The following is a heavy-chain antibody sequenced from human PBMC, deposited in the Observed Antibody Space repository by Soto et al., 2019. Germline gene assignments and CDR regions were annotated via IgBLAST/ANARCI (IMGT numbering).Heavy chain of an antibody. D-gene: IGHD6-13*01. CDR1: GFTFSSYA. V-gene: IGHV3-23*01. Sequence: EVQLLESGGGLVQPGGSLRLSCAASGFTFSSYAMNWVRQAPGKGLEWVSVISGSGGSTYYADSVKGRFTISRDNSKNVLYLLMTSLRAADTAVYYCARRSSSWYFDYWGQGTLVTVSS. CDR2: ISGSGGST. CDR3: ARRSSSWYFDY. J-gene: IGHJ4*02.